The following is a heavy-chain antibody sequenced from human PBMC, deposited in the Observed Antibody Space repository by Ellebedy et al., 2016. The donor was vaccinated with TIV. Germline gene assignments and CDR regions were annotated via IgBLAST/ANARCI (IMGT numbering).Heavy chain of an antibody. J-gene: IGHJ4*02. D-gene: IGHD3-22*01. V-gene: IGHV3-30-3*01. CDR1: GFTFSSYA. CDR3: AKGYALSMIVVVHYYFDY. Sequence: PGGSLRLSCAASGFTFSSYAMHWVRQAPGKGLEWVAVISYDGSNKYYADSVKGRFTISRDNSKNTLYLQMNSLRAEDTAVYYCAKGYALSMIVVVHYYFDYWGQGTLVTVSS. CDR2: ISYDGSNK.